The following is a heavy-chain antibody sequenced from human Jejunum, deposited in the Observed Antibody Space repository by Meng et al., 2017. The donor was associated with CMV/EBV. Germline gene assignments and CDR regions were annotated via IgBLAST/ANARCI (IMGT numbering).Heavy chain of an antibody. V-gene: IGHV3-33*06. D-gene: IGHD6-19*01. CDR2: IWFDGSTK. Sequence: FRSFGMQWVRQAPGKGLEWVTVIWFDGSTKYYADSVKGRFTISRDNSKNTLYLQMNSLRAEDTAVYYCAKALMYSSGYYYYGMDVWGQGTTVTVSS. CDR3: AKALMYSSGYYYYGMDV. CDR1: FRSFG. J-gene: IGHJ6*02.